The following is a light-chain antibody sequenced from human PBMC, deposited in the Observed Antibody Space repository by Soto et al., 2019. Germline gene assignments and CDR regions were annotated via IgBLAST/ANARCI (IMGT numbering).Light chain of an antibody. CDR3: TSYTTSGTPYV. CDR1: SSDVGRYNY. Sequence: QLVLTQPASVSGSPGQSITISCTGTSSDVGRYNYVSWYKQHPGKAPKLMIHEVSSRPSGVSNRFSGSKSGNTASLTISGLQAEDEADYYCTSYTTSGTPYVFGTGTKLTVL. V-gene: IGLV2-14*01. J-gene: IGLJ1*01. CDR2: EVS.